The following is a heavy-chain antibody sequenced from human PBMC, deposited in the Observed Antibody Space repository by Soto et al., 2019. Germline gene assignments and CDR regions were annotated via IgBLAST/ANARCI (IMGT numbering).Heavy chain of an antibody. CDR3: RYDP. J-gene: IGHJ5*02. Sequence: SETLSLTXAVYGGSFSGYYWSWIRQPPGKGLEWIGEINHSGSTNYNPSLKSRVTISVDTSKNQFSLKLSSGVLALLSPCDKRYDPWGQGNLVTVSS. CDR2: INHSGST. V-gene: IGHV4-34*01. CDR1: GGSFSGYY. D-gene: IGHD3-3*02.